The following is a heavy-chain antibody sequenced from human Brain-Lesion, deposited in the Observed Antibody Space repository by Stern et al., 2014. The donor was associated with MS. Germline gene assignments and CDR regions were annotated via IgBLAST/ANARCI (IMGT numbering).Heavy chain of an antibody. CDR3: ARHMGEGLSIDY. CDR2: IDPSDSNP. J-gene: IGHJ4*02. V-gene: IGHV5-10-1*03. CDR1: GYRFTSDW. D-gene: IGHD3-16*01. Sequence: VQLGQSGAEVKKPGESLRISCQGSGYRFTSDWISWVRQMPGKGLEWMGRIDPSDSNPNYSPSFQGHVTISADKSINTAYLDWRSLKASDTAMYYCARHMGEGLSIDYWGQGTLVTVSS.